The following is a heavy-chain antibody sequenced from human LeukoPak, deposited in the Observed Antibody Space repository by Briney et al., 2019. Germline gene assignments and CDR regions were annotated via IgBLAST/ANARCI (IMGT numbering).Heavy chain of an antibody. CDR1: GFTFSDYT. J-gene: IGHJ4*02. CDR2: ISSSSSDI. CDR3: ARAILYPYYFDY. Sequence: GGSLRLSCVASGFTFSDYTMNWVRQAPGKGLEWVSSISSSSSDIYYADSVKGRCTISRDNAKKSLSLQMNSLRAEDTAVYYCARAILYPYYFDYWGQGTLVTVSS. D-gene: IGHD2-8*01. V-gene: IGHV3-21*01.